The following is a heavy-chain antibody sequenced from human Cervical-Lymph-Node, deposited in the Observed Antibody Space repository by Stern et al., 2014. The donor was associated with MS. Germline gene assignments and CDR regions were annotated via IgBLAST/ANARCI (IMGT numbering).Heavy chain of an antibody. CDR2: IHYSGNT. V-gene: IGHV4-31*03. J-gene: IGHJ3*02. CDR1: GGSISSGSSY. Sequence: QLQLQESGPGLVKPSQTLSLTCSVSGGSISSGSSYWSWIRQHPGKGLEWIAYIHYSGNTYYNSSLKSRVHLSADTSKNQFSLELSSVTAADTAVYYCARLSPDAFDIWGQGTLVTVSS. CDR3: ARLSPDAFDI.